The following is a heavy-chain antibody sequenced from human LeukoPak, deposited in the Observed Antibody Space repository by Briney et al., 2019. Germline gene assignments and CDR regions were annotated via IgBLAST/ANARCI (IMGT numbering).Heavy chain of an antibody. J-gene: IGHJ4*02. V-gene: IGHV3-23*01. Sequence: GGSLRLSCAASGFTFSSSAMSWVRQAPGRGLEWVSTISGSGGATYYADSVKGRFTISSDNSKNTLYLQMNSLRAEDTAVYYCARVVESSGWLFDYWGQGTLVTVSS. CDR3: ARVVESSGWLFDY. D-gene: IGHD6-19*01. CDR1: GFTFSSSA. CDR2: ISGSGGAT.